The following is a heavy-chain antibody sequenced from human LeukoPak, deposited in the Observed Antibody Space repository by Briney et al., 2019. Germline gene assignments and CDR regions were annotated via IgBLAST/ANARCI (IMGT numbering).Heavy chain of an antibody. CDR3: AKDRAAYGDSSLDY. Sequence: PGRSLRLSCAASGFTFSSYGMHWVRQAPGKGLEWVAVISYDGSNKYYADSVKGRFTISRDNSKNTLYLQMNSLRAEDTAVYYCAKDRAAYGDSSLDYWGQGTLVTVSS. CDR1: GFTFSSYG. V-gene: IGHV3-30*18. CDR2: ISYDGSNK. J-gene: IGHJ4*02. D-gene: IGHD4-17*01.